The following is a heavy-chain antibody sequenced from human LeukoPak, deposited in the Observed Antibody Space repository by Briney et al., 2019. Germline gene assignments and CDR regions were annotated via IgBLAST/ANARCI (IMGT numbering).Heavy chain of an antibody. J-gene: IGHJ5*02. CDR2: INWNGGST. D-gene: IGHD3-10*01. Sequence: GGSLRLSCAASGFTFDDYGMSWVRQAPGKGLEWVSSINWNGGSTGYADSVKGRFTISRDNAKNSLYLQMNSLRAEDTAVYYCAKDRFPSSYYGSGSPDPWGQGTLVTVS. CDR3: AKDRFPSSYYGSGSPDP. V-gene: IGHV3-20*04. CDR1: GFTFDDYG.